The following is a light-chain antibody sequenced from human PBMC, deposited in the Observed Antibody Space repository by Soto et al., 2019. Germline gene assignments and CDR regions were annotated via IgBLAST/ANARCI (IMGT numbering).Light chain of an antibody. CDR1: QSVSSSY. CDR2: GAS. Sequence: EIVLTQSPGTLSLSPGERATLSCRASQSVSSSYLAWYQQKPGQAPRLLIYGASSRATGIPDRFSGSASGTDFTLTITRLEPEDFAVYYCQQYGSSPVTFGQGTRLEIK. CDR3: QQYGSSPVT. V-gene: IGKV3-20*01. J-gene: IGKJ2*01.